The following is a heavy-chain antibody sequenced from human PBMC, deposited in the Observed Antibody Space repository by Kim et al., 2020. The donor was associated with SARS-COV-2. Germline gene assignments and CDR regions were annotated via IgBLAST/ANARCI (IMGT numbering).Heavy chain of an antibody. V-gene: IGHV1-69*01. Sequence: KFQGRVTITADESTSTAYMELSSLRSEDTAVYYCARGYSNYLNYYYGMDVWGQGTTVTVSS. D-gene: IGHD4-4*01. CDR3: ARGYSNYLNYYYGMDV. J-gene: IGHJ6*02.